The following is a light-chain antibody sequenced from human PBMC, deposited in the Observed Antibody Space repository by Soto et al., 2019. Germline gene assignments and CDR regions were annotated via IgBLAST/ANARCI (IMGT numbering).Light chain of an antibody. CDR1: SGYSNYA. V-gene: IGLV4-69*01. J-gene: IGLJ3*02. Sequence: QPVLTQSPSASASLGASVKVTCTLSSGYSNYAIAWHQQQPEKGPRYLMKLNSDGSHSKGDGIPDRFSGSSSGAERYLTISSLQSEDEADYYCQTWGTGTWVFGGGTKVTVL. CDR2: LNSDGSH. CDR3: QTWGTGTWV.